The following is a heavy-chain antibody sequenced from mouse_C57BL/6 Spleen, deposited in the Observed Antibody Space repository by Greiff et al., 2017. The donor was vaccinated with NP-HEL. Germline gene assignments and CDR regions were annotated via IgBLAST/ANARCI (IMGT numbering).Heavy chain of an antibody. CDR1: GFTFSDYG. CDR3: ARSLTGRGYFDV. V-gene: IGHV5-17*01. J-gene: IGHJ1*03. CDR2: ISSGSSTI. D-gene: IGHD4-1*01. Sequence: EVKLVESGGGLVKPGGSLKLSCAASGFTFSDYGMHWVRQAPEKGLEWVAYISSGSSTIYYADTVKGRFTLSRDNAKNTLFLQMTSLRSEDTAMYYWARSLTGRGYFDVWGTGTTVTVSS.